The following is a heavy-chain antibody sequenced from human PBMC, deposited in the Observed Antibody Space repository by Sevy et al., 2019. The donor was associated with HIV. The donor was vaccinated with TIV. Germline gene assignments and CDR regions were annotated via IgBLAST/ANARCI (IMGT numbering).Heavy chain of an antibody. CDR2: ISSTGSTI. Sequence: GGSLRLSCAASGFTFSDYYMNWIRQAPGKGLEWVSCISSTGSTIYYADSVKGRFTISRDNAKNSLYLQMNSLRAEDTAVYYCARGVAATGSVRSYFFDYWGQGTLVTVSS. V-gene: IGHV3-11*01. D-gene: IGHD6-13*01. CDR1: GFTFSDYY. CDR3: ARGVAATGSVRSYFFDY. J-gene: IGHJ4*02.